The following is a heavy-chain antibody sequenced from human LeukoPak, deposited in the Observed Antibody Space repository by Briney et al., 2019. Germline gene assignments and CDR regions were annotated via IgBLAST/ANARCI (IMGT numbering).Heavy chain of an antibody. CDR3: TRDGGDSLYTAFDI. J-gene: IGHJ3*02. V-gene: IGHV3-72*01. D-gene: IGHD3-16*01. CDR1: GFTFSDYI. Sequence: GGSLRLSCEASGFTFSDYILDWVRQAPGKGLEWVGRIRRRTNSYTTEYAASVNGRFIVSRDGSKNSLYLHMSSLKTEDTAVYYCTRDGGDSLYTAFDIWGQGTMVAVSS. CDR2: IRRRTNSYTT.